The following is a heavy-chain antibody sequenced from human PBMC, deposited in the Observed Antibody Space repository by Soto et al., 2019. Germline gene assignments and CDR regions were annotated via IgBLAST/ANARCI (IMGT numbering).Heavy chain of an antibody. D-gene: IGHD2-2*01. CDR1: GYSFTSYW. Sequence: GESLKISCKGSGYSFTSYWIGWVRQMPGKGLEWMGIIYPGDSDTRYSPSFQGQVTISADKSISTAYLQWSSLKASDTAMYYCARHGEYCSSTSCYESQNLYYYYGMDVWGQGTTVTVSS. J-gene: IGHJ6*02. CDR3: ARHGEYCSSTSCYESQNLYYYYGMDV. CDR2: IYPGDSDT. V-gene: IGHV5-51*01.